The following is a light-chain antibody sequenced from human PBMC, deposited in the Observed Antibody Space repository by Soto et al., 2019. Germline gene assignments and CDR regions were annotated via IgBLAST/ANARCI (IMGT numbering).Light chain of an antibody. J-gene: IGKJ1*01. V-gene: IGKV1-39*01. CDR2: AAS. CDR1: QSISSY. CDR3: QQSYSTPPT. Sequence: DIQMTQSPSSLSASVGDRVTITCRASQSISSYLNWYQQKPGKAPKLLIYAASSLQSGVPSRFSGSGSGTDFTLTISSLQPEDFATYYCQQSYSTPPTFGQGTHVEI.